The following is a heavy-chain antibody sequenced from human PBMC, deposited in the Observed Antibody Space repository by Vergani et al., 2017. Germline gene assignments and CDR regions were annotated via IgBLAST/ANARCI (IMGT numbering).Heavy chain of an antibody. V-gene: IGHV3-23*01. CDR1: GFTFNHYA. CDR2: ISGSGGST. CDR3: AKANPRNSGYYYLYYYHAMDV. Sequence: EVQLLESGGDLVQPGGSLRLSCAASGFTFNHYAMNWVRQAPGKGLEWVTGISGSGGSTYYAGSVKGRFTISRDSSKNTQYLQMNSLSAGETAVYYCAKANPRNSGYYYLYYYHAMDVWGQGTTVTVSS. D-gene: IGHD5-12*01. J-gene: IGHJ6*02.